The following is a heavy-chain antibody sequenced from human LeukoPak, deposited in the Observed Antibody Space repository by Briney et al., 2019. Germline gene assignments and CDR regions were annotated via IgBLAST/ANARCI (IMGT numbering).Heavy chain of an antibody. J-gene: IGHJ4*02. D-gene: IGHD2-2*01. V-gene: IGHV4-38-2*02. CDR3: AREIVVVPAAYDY. CDR1: GYSISSGYY. CDR2: IYHSGST. Sequence: SETLSLTCTVSGYSISSGYYWGWIRQPPGKGLEWIGSIYHSGSTYYDPSLKSRVTISVDTSKNQFSLKLSSVTAADTAVYYCAREIVVVPAAYDYWGQGTLVTVSS.